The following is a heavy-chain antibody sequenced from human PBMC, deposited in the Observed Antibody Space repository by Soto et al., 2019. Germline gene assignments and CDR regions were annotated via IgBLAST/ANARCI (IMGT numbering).Heavy chain of an antibody. CDR1: GGTFSSYT. CDR2: IIPILGIA. V-gene: IGHV1-69*04. Sequence: GASVKVSCKASGGTFSSYTISWVRQAPGQGLEWMGRIIPILGIANYAQKFQGRVTITADKSTSTAYMELSSLRSEDTAVYYRARDKATNWFDPWGQGTLVTVSS. J-gene: IGHJ5*02. CDR3: ARDKATNWFDP. D-gene: IGHD1-26*01.